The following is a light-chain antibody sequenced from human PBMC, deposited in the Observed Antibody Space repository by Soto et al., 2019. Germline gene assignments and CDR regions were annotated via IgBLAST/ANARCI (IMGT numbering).Light chain of an antibody. CDR1: QSISRS. V-gene: IGKV1-5*03. J-gene: IGKJ2*01. CDR2: EAS. CDR3: QQYNSYMYT. Sequence: DIQMTQSPSTLSASVGDRVTITCRASQSISRSLAWYQQKPGKAPKLLIYEASSLKSGVPSRFSGSGSGTEFTLTISSLQPDDFAAYYCQQYNSYMYTFGQGTKLEIK.